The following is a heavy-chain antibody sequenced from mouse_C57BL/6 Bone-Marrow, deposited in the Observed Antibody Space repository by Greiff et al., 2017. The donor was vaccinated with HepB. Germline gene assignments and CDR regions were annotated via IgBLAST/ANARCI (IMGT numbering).Heavy chain of an antibody. CDR2: IDPSDSYT. CDR1: GYTFTSYW. V-gene: IGHV1-69*01. D-gene: IGHD2-1*01. J-gene: IGHJ2*01. CDR3: GYGNYYFDY. Sequence: VQLQQPGAELVMPGASVKLSCKASGYTFTSYWMHWVKQRPGQGLEWIGEIDPSDSYTNYNQKFKGKSTLTVDKSSSTAYMQLSSLTSEDSAVYYCGYGNYYFDYWGQGTTLTVSS.